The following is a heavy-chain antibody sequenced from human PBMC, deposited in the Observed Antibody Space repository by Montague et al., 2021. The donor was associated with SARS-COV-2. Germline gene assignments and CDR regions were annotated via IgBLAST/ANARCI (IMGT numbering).Heavy chain of an antibody. D-gene: IGHD6-13*01. V-gene: IGHV4-4*07. CDR2: VSASGST. CDR3: ARDVVAAPGTFDY. J-gene: IGHJ4*02. Sequence: SETLSLTCTVSGDSISYFYWSWIRQPAGKGLEWIGRVSASGSTNYNPSLNSRVTMSVDTSKKQFSLRLSPVTAADTAVYYCARDVVAAPGTFDYWGQGTLVPVPS. CDR1: GDSISYFY.